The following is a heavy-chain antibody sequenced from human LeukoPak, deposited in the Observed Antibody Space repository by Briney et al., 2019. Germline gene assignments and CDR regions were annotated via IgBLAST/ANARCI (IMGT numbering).Heavy chain of an antibody. Sequence: GGSLRLSCAASGFSFDDYAMHWVRQAPGKGLEWVSLISGDGGSTYSADSVKGRFTISRDNSRNSLYLQMNSLRTEDTALYYCAKGRGSVAGTDYFDHWGQGTLVTVSS. D-gene: IGHD6-19*01. CDR1: GFSFDDYA. CDR2: ISGDGGST. CDR3: AKGRGSVAGTDYFDH. J-gene: IGHJ4*02. V-gene: IGHV3-43*02.